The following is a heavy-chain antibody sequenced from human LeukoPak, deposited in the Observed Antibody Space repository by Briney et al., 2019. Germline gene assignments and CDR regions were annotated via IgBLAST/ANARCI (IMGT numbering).Heavy chain of an antibody. CDR2: IYYSGST. CDR1: GGSISSYY. D-gene: IGHD4-23*01. Sequence: SETLSLTCTVSGGSISSYYWSWIRQPPGQGLEWIGYIYYSGSTNYNPSLKSRVIISVDTSKNQFSLKLSSVTAADTAVYYCARHDTVVTWGFDYWGQGTLVTVSS. J-gene: IGHJ4*02. CDR3: ARHDTVVTWGFDY. V-gene: IGHV4-59*08.